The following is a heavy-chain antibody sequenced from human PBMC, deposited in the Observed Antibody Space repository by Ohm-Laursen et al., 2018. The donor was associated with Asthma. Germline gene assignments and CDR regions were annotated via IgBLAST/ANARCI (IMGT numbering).Heavy chain of an antibody. Sequence: ESLRISCKGSGYSFTSYWIGWVRQMPGKGLEWMGIIYPGDSDTRYSPSFQVQVTLPADKSISTAYLQRSSLKASDTAMYYWPRLGQQLGRIDYWGQGTLVTVSS. J-gene: IGHJ4*02. D-gene: IGHD6-13*01. CDR1: GYSFTSYW. CDR2: IYPGDSDT. V-gene: IGHV5-51*01. CDR3: PRLGQQLGRIDY.